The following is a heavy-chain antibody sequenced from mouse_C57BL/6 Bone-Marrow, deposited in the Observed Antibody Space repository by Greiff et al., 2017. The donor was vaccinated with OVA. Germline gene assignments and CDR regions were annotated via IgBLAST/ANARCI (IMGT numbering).Heavy chain of an antibody. V-gene: IGHV1-81*01. CDR2: IYPRSGNT. J-gene: IGHJ1*03. CDR3: ARSRGVPPTLHWDFDV. D-gene: IGHD3-3*01. Sequence: VQLQQSGAELARPGASVKLSCKASGYTFTSYGISWVKQRTGQGLEWIGEIYPRSGNTYYNEKFKGKATLTADKSSSTAYMELRSLTSEDSAVYFCARSRGVPPTLHWDFDVWGTGTTVTVSS. CDR1: GYTFTSYG.